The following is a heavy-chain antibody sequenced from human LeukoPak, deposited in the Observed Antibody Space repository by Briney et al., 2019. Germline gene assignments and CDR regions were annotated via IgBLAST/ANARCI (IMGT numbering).Heavy chain of an antibody. Sequence: ASVKVSCKASGYSFTGYDINWVRQATGQGLEWMGWMNPNSGNTGYVQKFKGRVTMTRDMSTGTVYMELSSLTSEDTAVYCCAREAITIFGLVRTQTTKGPHRFDPWGQGTLVTVSS. V-gene: IGHV1-8*01. CDR3: AREAITIFGLVRTQTTKGPHRFDP. CDR1: GYSFTGYD. CDR2: MNPNSGNT. D-gene: IGHD3-3*01. J-gene: IGHJ5*02.